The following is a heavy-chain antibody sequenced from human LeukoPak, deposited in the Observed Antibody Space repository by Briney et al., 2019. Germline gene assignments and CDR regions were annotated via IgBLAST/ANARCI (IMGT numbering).Heavy chain of an antibody. CDR2: ISYDGSNK. CDR3: AKDRFHYDSSGHPGDY. D-gene: IGHD3-22*01. CDR1: GFTLSSYG. J-gene: IGHJ4*02. V-gene: IGHV3-30*18. Sequence: GGSLRLSCAASGFTLSSYGMHWVRQAPGKGLEWVAVISYDGSNKYYADSVKGRFTISRDNSKNTLYLQMNSLRAEDTAVYYCAKDRFHYDSSGHPGDYWGQGTLVTVSS.